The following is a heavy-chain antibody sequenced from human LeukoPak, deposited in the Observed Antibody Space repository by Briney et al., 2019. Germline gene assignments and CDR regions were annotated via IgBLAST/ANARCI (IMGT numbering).Heavy chain of an antibody. J-gene: IGHJ4*02. CDR3: AREYCSTTRCYMADY. CDR1: RYRFTSYG. V-gene: IGHV1-18*03. Sequence: GASVKVSCKASRYRFTSYGISWVRQAPGQGLEWMGWISGYNGNTNYAQKLQGRVTMTTDTSTRTAYMELRSLRSDDMAVYYCAREYCSTTRCYMADYWGQGTLVTVSS. CDR2: ISGYNGNT. D-gene: IGHD2-2*01.